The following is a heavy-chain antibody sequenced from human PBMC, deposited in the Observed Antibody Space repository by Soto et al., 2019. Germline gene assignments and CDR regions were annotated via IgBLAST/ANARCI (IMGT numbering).Heavy chain of an antibody. D-gene: IGHD2-15*01. CDR2: VNPDNGNT. Sequence: ASVKVSCKASGYTFTRYTMNWVRQAPGQRLEWMGWVNPDNGNTKSSQKFQDRVIITRDTSASTAYMDLSSLRSEDTAVYYCARGIATGQLDHWGQGTLVTVSS. CDR1: GYTFTRYT. J-gene: IGHJ5*02. V-gene: IGHV1-3*01. CDR3: ARGIATGQLDH.